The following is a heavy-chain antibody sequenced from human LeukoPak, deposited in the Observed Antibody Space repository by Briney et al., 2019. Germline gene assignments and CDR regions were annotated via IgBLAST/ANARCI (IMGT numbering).Heavy chain of an antibody. CDR2: IYYRGST. D-gene: IGHD5-24*01. Sequence: SETLSLTCTVSGGSISNYSWSWIRQPPGKGLEWIGHIYYRGSTNYNPSLKSRVTISVDTSKNQFSLKLSSVTAADTAVYYCARASFNTYGIDGFDYWGQGALVTVSS. CDR1: GGSISNYS. CDR3: ARASFNTYGIDGFDY. V-gene: IGHV4-59*01. J-gene: IGHJ4*02.